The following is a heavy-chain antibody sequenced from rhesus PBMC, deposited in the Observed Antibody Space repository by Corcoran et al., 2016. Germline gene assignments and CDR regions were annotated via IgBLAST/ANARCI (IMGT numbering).Heavy chain of an antibody. CDR2: VFGVGGST. CDR1: GASVTSNS. Sequence: QVQLQESGPGLVTPSETLSLTCAVSGASVTSNSWSWFRQPPAPGLAWIGRVFGVGGSTSYNPSLTSRVTISRDTSKNQFSLKLDSVTAADSAVYYCGRGRVVNDGGLDSWGQGVLVTVSS. D-gene: IGHD3-28*01. J-gene: IGHJ4*01. CDR3: GRGRVVNDGGLDS. V-gene: IGHV4-147*01.